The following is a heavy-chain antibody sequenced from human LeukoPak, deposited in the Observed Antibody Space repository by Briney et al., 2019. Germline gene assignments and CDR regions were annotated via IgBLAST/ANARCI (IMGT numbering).Heavy chain of an antibody. J-gene: IGHJ3*02. CDR2: IYYSGST. V-gene: IGHV4-39*01. Sequence: SSETLSLTCTVSGGSISSSSYYWGWIRQPPGKGLEWIGSIYYSGSTYYNPSLKSRVTISVDTSKNQFSLKLSSVTAADTAVYYCARHFSWRLASSLWAFDIWGQGTMVTVSS. D-gene: IGHD3-10*01. CDR1: GGSISSSSYY. CDR3: ARHFSWRLASSLWAFDI.